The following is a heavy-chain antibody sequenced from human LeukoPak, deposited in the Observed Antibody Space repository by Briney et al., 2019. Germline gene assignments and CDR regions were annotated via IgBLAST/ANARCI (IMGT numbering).Heavy chain of an antibody. D-gene: IGHD3-10*01. Sequence: GGSLRLSCAASGFTFDDYTMHWVRHAPGKGLEWVSLVSWDGGSTYYADSVKGRFTISRDNAKNSLYLQMNSLRAEDTAVYYCARAGGWFGEYYFDYWGQGTLVTVSS. J-gene: IGHJ4*02. CDR3: ARAGGWFGEYYFDY. CDR2: VSWDGGST. V-gene: IGHV3-43*01. CDR1: GFTFDDYT.